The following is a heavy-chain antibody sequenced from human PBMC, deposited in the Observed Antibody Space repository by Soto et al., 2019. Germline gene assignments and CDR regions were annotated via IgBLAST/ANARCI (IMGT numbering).Heavy chain of an antibody. V-gene: IGHV3-21*01. CDR3: VRDYYDTSGYPNTFDM. CDR2: IGSRTSDI. Sequence: WGSLRLSCAASGFTLSRHTMNWVRQAPGKGLEWVSFIGSRTSDIYYADSVKGRFTISRDNAKNSLYLDLTRLRAEDTAVYSCVRDYYDTSGYPNTFDMWGQGTMVTVS. J-gene: IGHJ3*02. D-gene: IGHD3-22*01. CDR1: GFTLSRHT.